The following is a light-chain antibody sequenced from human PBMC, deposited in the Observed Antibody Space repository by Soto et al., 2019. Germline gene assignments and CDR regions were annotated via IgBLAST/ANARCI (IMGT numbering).Light chain of an antibody. Sequence: VLTQSPATLSLSPGERATLSCRASQSVSSYLAWYQQKPGQPPRLLIYGASTRATGTPARFSGSGSGTEFTLTISSQQSEDFAVYYCQQYSNWPITFGEGTRLEIK. V-gene: IGKV3-15*01. CDR1: QSVSSY. J-gene: IGKJ5*01. CDR3: QQYSNWPIT. CDR2: GAS.